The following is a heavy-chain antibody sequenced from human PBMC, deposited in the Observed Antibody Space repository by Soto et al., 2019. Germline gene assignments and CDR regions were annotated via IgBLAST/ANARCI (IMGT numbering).Heavy chain of an antibody. Sequence: QVQLQQWGAGLLKPSETLSLTCAVYDGSFSGYQWTWIRQTPGKGLEWIGEINDTGNINYNLSLKSRVTIFIDTPKKQISLKLGSVTAADTAVYYCARVLVVWFGDLSRRGGYYYYMDVWGKGTTVTVS. D-gene: IGHD3-10*01. CDR2: INDTGNI. CDR1: DGSFSGYQ. CDR3: ARVLVVWFGDLSRRGGYYYYMDV. V-gene: IGHV4-34*01. J-gene: IGHJ6*03.